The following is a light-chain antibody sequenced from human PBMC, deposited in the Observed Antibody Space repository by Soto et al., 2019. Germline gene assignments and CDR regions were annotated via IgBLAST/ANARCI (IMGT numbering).Light chain of an antibody. CDR2: EVS. CDR3: SSHTSSSTRV. CDR1: SSDVGGYNY. Sequence: QSALTQPASVSGSPGQSVTISCTGTSSDVGGYNYVSWYQQHSGKAPQLMIYEVSNRPSGVSNRFSGSKSGNPASLTISGLQAEDEADYYGSSHTSSSTRVFGGGTKLTVL. J-gene: IGLJ3*02. V-gene: IGLV2-14*01.